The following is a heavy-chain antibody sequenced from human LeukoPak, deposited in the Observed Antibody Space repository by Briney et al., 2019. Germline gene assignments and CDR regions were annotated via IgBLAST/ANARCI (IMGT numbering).Heavy chain of an antibody. CDR1: GFIFSSYA. D-gene: IGHD3-22*01. Sequence: GGSLRLSCAASGFIFSSYAMYWVRQAPGKGLEWVALISFDENRKYYSDSVKGRFTISRDNSNNTVHLHMNSVRPEDTAVYFCARNYYHSSAPGTWFDPWGQGTLVTVSS. J-gene: IGHJ5*02. CDR3: ARNYYHSSAPGTWFDP. V-gene: IGHV3-30*04. CDR2: ISFDENRK.